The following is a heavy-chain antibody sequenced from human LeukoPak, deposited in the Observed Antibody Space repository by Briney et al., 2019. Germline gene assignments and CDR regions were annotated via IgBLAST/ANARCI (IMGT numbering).Heavy chain of an antibody. CDR2: IKQDGSEK. D-gene: IGHD2-21*02. Sequence: PGGPLRLSCAASGFTFSSYWMSWVRQAPGKGLEWVANIKQDGSEKYYVDSVKGRFTISRDNAKNSLYLQMNSLRAEDTAVYYCARDLLFFSGYDDYWGQGTLVTVSS. CDR3: ARDLLFFSGYDDY. CDR1: GFTFSSYW. J-gene: IGHJ4*02. V-gene: IGHV3-7*03.